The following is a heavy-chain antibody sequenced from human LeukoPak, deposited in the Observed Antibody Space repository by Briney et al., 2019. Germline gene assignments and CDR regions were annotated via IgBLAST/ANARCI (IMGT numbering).Heavy chain of an antibody. CDR3: ARSAYCGGDCYLPTTFGY. D-gene: IGHD2-21*01. V-gene: IGHV5-51*01. Sequence: PGESLKISCKGSEYSFTSYWIGWVRQMPEKGLEWMGIIYLGDSDTRYSASFQGQVTISADQSIRPAYLQWSSPKASDTAMYYCARSAYCGGDCYLPTTFGYWGQGTLVTVSS. CDR1: EYSFTSYW. CDR2: IYLGDSDT. J-gene: IGHJ4*02.